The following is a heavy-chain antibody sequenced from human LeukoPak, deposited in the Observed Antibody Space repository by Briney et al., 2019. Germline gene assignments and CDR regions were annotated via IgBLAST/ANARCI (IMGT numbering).Heavy chain of an antibody. Sequence: SETLSLTCTVSGASLNNYYWNWIRQPPGKGLEWIGYIYYSGSTYYNPSLKSRVTISVDTSKNQFSLKLSSVTAADTAVYYCARDSIVVRGVFDYWGQGTLVTVSS. V-gene: IGHV4-30-4*08. J-gene: IGHJ4*02. D-gene: IGHD3-10*01. CDR1: GASLNNYY. CDR3: ARDSIVVRGVFDY. CDR2: IYYSGST.